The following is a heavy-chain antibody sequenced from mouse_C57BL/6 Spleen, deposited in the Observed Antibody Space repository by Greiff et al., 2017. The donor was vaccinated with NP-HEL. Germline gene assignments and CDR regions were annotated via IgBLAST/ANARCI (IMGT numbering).Heavy chain of an antibody. V-gene: IGHV1-50*01. CDR3: ARSKKGFITTD. CDR1: GYTFTSYW. Sequence: VQLQQSGAELVKPGASVKLSCKASGYTFTSYWMQWVKQRPGQGLEWIGEIDPSDSYTNYNQKFKGKATLTVDTSSSTAYMQLSSLTSEDSAVYSCARSKKGFITTDWGQGTTLTVSS. CDR2: IDPSDSYT. D-gene: IGHD1-1*01. J-gene: IGHJ2*01.